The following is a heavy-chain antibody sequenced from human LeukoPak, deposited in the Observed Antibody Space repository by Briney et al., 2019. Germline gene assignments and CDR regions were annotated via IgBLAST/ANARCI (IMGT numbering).Heavy chain of an antibody. CDR2: ISSSSSYI. Sequence: PGGSLRLSCAASGFTFSSYSMNWVRQAPGKGLEWVSSISSSSSYIYYADSVKGRFTISRDNAKNSLYLQMNSLRAEDTAVYYCARDGEEAVADDRFDPWGQGTLVTVSS. CDR1: GFTFSSYS. J-gene: IGHJ5*02. CDR3: ARDGEEAVADDRFDP. V-gene: IGHV3-21*01. D-gene: IGHD6-19*01.